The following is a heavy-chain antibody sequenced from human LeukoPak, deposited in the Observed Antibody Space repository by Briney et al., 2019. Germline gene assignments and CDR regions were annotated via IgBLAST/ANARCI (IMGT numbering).Heavy chain of an antibody. J-gene: IGHJ4*02. D-gene: IGHD3-3*01. CDR2: IYYSGST. V-gene: IGHV4-31*03. Sequence: SETLSLTCTVSGGSISSGGYYWSWIRQHPGKGLEWIGYIYYSGSTYYNPSLKSRVSISVDTSKNQFSLKLSSVTAADTAVYYCARVSRDDFWSGYCFDYWGQGTLVTVSS. CDR3: ARVSRDDFWSGYCFDY. CDR1: GGSISSGGYY.